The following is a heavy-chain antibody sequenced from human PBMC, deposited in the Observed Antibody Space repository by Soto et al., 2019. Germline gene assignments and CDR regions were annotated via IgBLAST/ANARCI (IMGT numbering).Heavy chain of an antibody. CDR2: INAGNGNT. J-gene: IGHJ4*02. V-gene: IGHV1-3*01. Sequence: QVQLVQSGAEVKKPGASVKVSCKASGYTFTSYAMHWVRQAPGQRLEWMGWINAGNGNTKYSQKFQGRVTITRDTSAGTAYMELSSLRFEDAAVYYCAGYLAFCGGRGCPNSDGDRPAYGGRGTLFTVSS. D-gene: IGHD4-17*01. CDR1: GYTFTSYA. CDR3: AGYLAFCGGRGCPNSDGDRPAY.